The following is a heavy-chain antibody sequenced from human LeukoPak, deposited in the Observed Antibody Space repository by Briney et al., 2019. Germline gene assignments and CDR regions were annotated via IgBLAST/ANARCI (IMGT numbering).Heavy chain of an antibody. D-gene: IGHD2/OR15-2a*01. Sequence: SETLSLTCAVYGGTFSGYYWSWIRQPPGKGLEWIGEINHSGSTNYNPSLKSRVTISVDTSKNQFSLRLSSVTAADTAVYYCARSSSSSPHFYNGMDFWGQGAMVIVAS. J-gene: IGHJ6*02. CDR2: INHSGST. CDR1: GGTFSGYY. V-gene: IGHV4-34*01. CDR3: ARSSSSSPHFYNGMDF.